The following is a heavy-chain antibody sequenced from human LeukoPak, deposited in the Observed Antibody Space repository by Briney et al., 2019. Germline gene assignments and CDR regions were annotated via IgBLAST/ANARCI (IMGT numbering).Heavy chain of an antibody. V-gene: IGHV4-4*07. D-gene: IGHD4-17*01. J-gene: IGHJ4*02. Sequence: SETLSLTCTVSGGSISSYYWSWIRQPAGKGLEWIGRVYTSGNTNYNPSLKSRVTMSVATSKNKSSLNLSSVTAADTAVYFCARDLSGDYADYWGQGTLVTVSS. CDR2: VYTSGNT. CDR3: ARDLSGDYADY. CDR1: GGSISSYY.